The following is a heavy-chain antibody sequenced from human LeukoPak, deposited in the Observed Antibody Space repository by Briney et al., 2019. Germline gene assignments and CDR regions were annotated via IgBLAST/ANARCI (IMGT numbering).Heavy chain of an antibody. Sequence: EASVKVSCKASGGTFSSYAISWVRQAPGQGLEWMGRIIPILGIANYAQKFQGRVTITADKSTSTAYMELSSLRSEDTAVYYCASTTHVGYCSGGSCYSGGYWGQGTLVTVSS. J-gene: IGHJ4*02. D-gene: IGHD2-15*01. CDR3: ASTTHVGYCSGGSCYSGGY. V-gene: IGHV1-69*04. CDR2: IIPILGIA. CDR1: GGTFSSYA.